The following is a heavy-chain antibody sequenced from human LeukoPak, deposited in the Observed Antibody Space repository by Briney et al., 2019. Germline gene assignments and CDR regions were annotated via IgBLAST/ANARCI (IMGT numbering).Heavy chain of an antibody. CDR1: GFTFSSYA. D-gene: IGHD5-18*01. CDR2: ISSESSGT. J-gene: IGHJ6*02. CDR3: ARDGYSYGLGFYYYGMDV. V-gene: IGHV3-23*01. Sequence: GGSLRLSCAASGFTFSSYAMSWVRQAPGKGLEWVSSISSESSGTYYADSVKGRFTISRDNSKNTLYLQMNSLRAEDTAVYYCARDGYSYGLGFYYYGMDVWGQGTTVTVSS.